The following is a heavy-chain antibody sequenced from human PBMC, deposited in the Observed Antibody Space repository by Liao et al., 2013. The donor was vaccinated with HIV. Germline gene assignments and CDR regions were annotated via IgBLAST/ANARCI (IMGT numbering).Heavy chain of an antibody. CDR3: ASHTIFGVVIITEYFQH. V-gene: IGHV4-34*01. J-gene: IGHJ1*01. CDR1: GGSFSGYY. Sequence: QVQLQQWGAGLLKPSETLSLTCAVYGGSFSGYYWSWIRQPPGKGLEWIGEINHSGSTDYNPSLKSRVTISLDTSKNQFSLKLSSVTAADTAVYYCASHTIFGVVIITEYFQHWGQGTLVTVSS. CDR2: INHSGST. D-gene: IGHD3-3*01.